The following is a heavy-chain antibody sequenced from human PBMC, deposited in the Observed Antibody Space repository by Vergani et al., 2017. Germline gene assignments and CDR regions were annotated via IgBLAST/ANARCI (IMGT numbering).Heavy chain of an antibody. CDR2: IYYSGST. CDR1: GGSISSYY. D-gene: IGHD3-16*02. V-gene: IGHV4-59*01. J-gene: IGHJ4*02. CDR3: ARSPHSYDYVWGSYRPTLHSFDY. Sequence: QVQLQESGPGLVKPSETLSLTCTVSGGSISSYYWSWIRQPPGTGLEWIGYIYYSGSTNYNPSLKSRVTISVDTSKNQFSLKLSSVTAADTAVYYCARSPHSYDYVWGSYRPTLHSFDYWGQGTLVTVSS.